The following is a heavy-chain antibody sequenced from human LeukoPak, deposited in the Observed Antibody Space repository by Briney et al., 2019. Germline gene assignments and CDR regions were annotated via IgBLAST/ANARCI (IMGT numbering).Heavy chain of an antibody. J-gene: IGHJ4*02. Sequence: SETLSLTCTVSGGSISSSSYYWGWIRQPPGKGLEWIGEINHSGSTNYNPSLKSRVTISVDTSKNQFSLKLSSVTAADTAVYYCARLKRSHIVVVTATYYFDYWGQGTLVTVSS. CDR2: INHSGST. V-gene: IGHV4-39*01. CDR1: GGSISSSSYY. D-gene: IGHD2-21*02. CDR3: ARLKRSHIVVVTATYYFDY.